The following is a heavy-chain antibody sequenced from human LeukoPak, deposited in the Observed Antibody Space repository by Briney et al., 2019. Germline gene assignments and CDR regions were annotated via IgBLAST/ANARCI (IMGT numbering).Heavy chain of an antibody. J-gene: IGHJ3*02. CDR2: IWYDGSNK. V-gene: IGHV3-33*01. CDR3: ARARSGPLGAFDI. D-gene: IGHD2-15*01. CDR1: GFTFSSYG. Sequence: PGRSLRLSCAASGFTFSSYGMHWVRQAPGKGLEWVAVIWYDGSNKYYADSVKGRFTIPRDNSKNTLYLQMNSLRAEDTAVYYCARARSGPLGAFDIWGQGTMVTVSS.